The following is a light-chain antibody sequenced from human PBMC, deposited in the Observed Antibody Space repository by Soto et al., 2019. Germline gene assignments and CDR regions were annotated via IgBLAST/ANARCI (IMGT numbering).Light chain of an antibody. V-gene: IGKV3-11*01. Sequence: DIVLTQSPVTLSLSPGERATLSCRASQSVSSSLAWYQQKTGQAPRLLMYEVFIRATGTPARFSGSGFGTDFTLTISNLEPEDFAVYNCQQRSMWPNTFGQGTKLDIK. CDR3: QQRSMWPNT. J-gene: IGKJ2*01. CDR2: EVF. CDR1: QSVSSS.